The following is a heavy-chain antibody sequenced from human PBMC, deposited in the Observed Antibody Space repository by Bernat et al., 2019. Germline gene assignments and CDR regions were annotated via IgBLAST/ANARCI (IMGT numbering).Heavy chain of an antibody. D-gene: IGHD3-3*01. J-gene: IGHJ5*02. Sequence: QVQLQESGPGLVKPSETLSLTCAVSGYSISSGYYWGWIRQPPGKGLEWIGSIYHSGSTYYNPSLKSRVTISVDTSKNQFSLKLSSVTAADTAVYYCARVIPLRFLAKFDPWGQGTLVTVSS. CDR2: IYHSGST. CDR3: ARVIPLRFLAKFDP. CDR1: GYSISSGYY. V-gene: IGHV4-38-2*01.